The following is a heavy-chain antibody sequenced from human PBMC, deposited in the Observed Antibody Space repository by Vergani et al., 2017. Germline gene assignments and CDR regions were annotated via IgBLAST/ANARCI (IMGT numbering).Heavy chain of an antibody. CDR1: GFTFSSYA. CDR3: ATTGDHLGAPGGYYYYYMDV. D-gene: IGHD1-1*01. CDR2: ISGSGGST. J-gene: IGHJ6*03. V-gene: IGHV3-23*01. Sequence: EVQLLESGGGLVQPGGSLRLSCAASGFTFSSYAMSWVRQAPGKGLEWVSAISGSGGSTYYADSMKGRFTISRDISKNKLYLQMNSLSAEDTPVYYCATTGDHLGAPGGYYYYYMDVWGKGTTVTVSS.